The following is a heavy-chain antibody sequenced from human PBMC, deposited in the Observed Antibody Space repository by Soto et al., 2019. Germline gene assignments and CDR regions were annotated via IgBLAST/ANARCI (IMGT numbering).Heavy chain of an antibody. J-gene: IGHJ4*02. CDR2: MNPNSGNT. D-gene: IGHD5-18*01. CDR1: GYTFTSYD. CDR3: EGGKLYSDGSAN. V-gene: IGHV1-8*01. Sequence: QVQLVQSGAEVKKPGASVKVSCKASGYTFTSYDINWVRQATGQGLEWMGWMNPNSGNTGYAQKFQGRVTMTRNTSIRTAYRELSSLRSEDTAVYYCEGGKLYSDGSANWGQGTLVTVSS.